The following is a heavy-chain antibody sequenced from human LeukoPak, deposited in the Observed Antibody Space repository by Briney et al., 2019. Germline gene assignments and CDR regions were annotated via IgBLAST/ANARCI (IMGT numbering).Heavy chain of an antibody. CDR3: ASDRPGQWLPPFNSMDV. J-gene: IGHJ6*03. D-gene: IGHD6-19*01. CDR2: ISYDGSNK. V-gene: IGHV3-30*04. CDR1: GFTFSSYA. Sequence: GGSLRLSCAASGFTFSSYAMHWVRQAPGKGLEGVAVISYDGSNKYYADSAKGRFTISRDNSKNTLYLQMNSLRAEDTAVYYCASDRPGQWLPPFNSMDVWGKGTTVTVSS.